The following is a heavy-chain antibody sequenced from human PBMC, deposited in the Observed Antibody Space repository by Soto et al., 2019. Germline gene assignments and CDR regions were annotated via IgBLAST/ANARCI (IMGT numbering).Heavy chain of an antibody. Sequence: PGGSLRLSCAASGFTFDDYAMHWVRQAPGKGLEWVSGISWNSGSIGYADSVKGRFTISRDNAKNSLYLQMNSLRAEDTALYYCAKGSGEYYYYGMDVWGQGTTVTVSS. CDR1: GFTFDDYA. J-gene: IGHJ6*02. D-gene: IGHD6-19*01. CDR2: ISWNSGSI. V-gene: IGHV3-9*01. CDR3: AKGSGEYYYYGMDV.